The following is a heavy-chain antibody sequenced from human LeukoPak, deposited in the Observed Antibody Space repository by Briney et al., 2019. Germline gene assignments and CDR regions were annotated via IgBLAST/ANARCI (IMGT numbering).Heavy chain of an antibody. CDR3: ARVKGYCSGGSCYYRRWSGGDWFDP. D-gene: IGHD2-15*01. Sequence: PSETLSLTCTVSGYSISSGYYWGWIRQPPGKGLEWIGSIYHSGSTYYNPSLKSRVTIPVDTSKNQFSLKMSSVTAADTAVYYCARVKGYCSGGSCYYRRWSGGDWFDPWGQGTLVTVSS. J-gene: IGHJ5*02. V-gene: IGHV4-38-2*02. CDR1: GYSISSGYY. CDR2: IYHSGST.